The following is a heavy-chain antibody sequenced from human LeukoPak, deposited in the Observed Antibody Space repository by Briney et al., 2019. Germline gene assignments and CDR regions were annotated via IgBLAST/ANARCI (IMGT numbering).Heavy chain of an antibody. CDR3: ARANWNDDAFDI. D-gene: IGHD1-20*01. V-gene: IGHV3-66*01. CDR1: GFTVSSNY. CDR2: IYSGGTT. J-gene: IGHJ3*02. Sequence: PGGSLRLSCAASGFTVSSNYMSWVRQAPAKGLEWVSVIYSGGTTYYADSVKGRFTISRDNSKNTLYLQMNSLRADDTAVYYCARANWNDDAFDIWGQGTMVTVS.